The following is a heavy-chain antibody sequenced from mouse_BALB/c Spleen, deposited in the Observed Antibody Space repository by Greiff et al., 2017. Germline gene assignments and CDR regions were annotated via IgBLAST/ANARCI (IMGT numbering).Heavy chain of an antibody. Sequence: EVQRVESGGGLVKPGGSLKLSCAASGFAFSSYDMSWVRQTPEKRLEWVAYISSGGGSTYYPDTVKGRFTISRDNAKNTLYLQMSSLKSEDTAMYYCARHVSPITTATYYFDYWGQGTTLTVSS. CDR1: GFAFSSYD. V-gene: IGHV5-12-1*01. CDR2: ISSGGGST. D-gene: IGHD1-2*01. J-gene: IGHJ2*01. CDR3: ARHVSPITTATYYFDY.